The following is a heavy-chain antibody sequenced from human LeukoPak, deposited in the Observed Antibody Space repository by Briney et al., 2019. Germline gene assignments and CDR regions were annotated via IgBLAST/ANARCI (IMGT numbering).Heavy chain of an antibody. J-gene: IGHJ4*02. D-gene: IGHD5-24*01. CDR1: GGSISNNNYY. CDR2: IYYSGST. CDR3: ARRRDGYNEDFFDY. V-gene: IGHV4-39*01. Sequence: SETLSLTCTVSGGSISNNNYYWGWIRQPPGKGLEWIGSIYYSGSTYYNPSLESRVTISVDTSRNQFSLKLSSVTAADTAVYYCARRRDGYNEDFFDYWGQGTLVTVSS.